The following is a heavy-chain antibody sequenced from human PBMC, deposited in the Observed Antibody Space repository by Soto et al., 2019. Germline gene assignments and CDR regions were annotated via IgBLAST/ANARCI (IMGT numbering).Heavy chain of an antibody. J-gene: IGHJ4*02. D-gene: IGHD5-18*01. CDR1: GFTVSSNY. CDR2: IYSGGST. CDR3: ARGRGYSYGSSYFDY. Sequence: VQLVESGGGLIQPGGSLRLSCAASGFTVSSNYMSWVRQAPGKGLEWVSVIYSGGSTYYADSVKGRFTISRDNSKNTLYLQMNSLRAEDTVVYYCARGRGYSYGSSYFDYWGQGTLVTVSS. V-gene: IGHV3-53*01.